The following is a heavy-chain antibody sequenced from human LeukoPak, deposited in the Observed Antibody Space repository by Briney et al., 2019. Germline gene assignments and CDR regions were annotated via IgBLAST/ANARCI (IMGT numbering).Heavy chain of an antibody. V-gene: IGHV1-18*01. J-gene: IGHJ6*03. Sequence: ASVKVSCKASGYTFTSYGISWVRQAPGQGLEWMGWISAYNGNTNYAQKLQGRVTMTTDTSTSTAYMELRSLRSDDTAVYYCAREAGVNMVRGYYYYMVVWSKGTTVTIS. D-gene: IGHD3-10*01. CDR1: GYTFTSYG. CDR3: AREAGVNMVRGYYYYMVV. CDR2: ISAYNGNT.